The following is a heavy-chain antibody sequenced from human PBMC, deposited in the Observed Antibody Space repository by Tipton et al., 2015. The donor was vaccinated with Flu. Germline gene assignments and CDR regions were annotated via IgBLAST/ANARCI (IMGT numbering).Heavy chain of an antibody. J-gene: IGHJ4*02. D-gene: IGHD3-16*01. CDR2: IGLSGGPI. Sequence: GSLRLSCVASGFTFSSYEMNWVRQAPGKGLEWVSYIGLSGGPIYYADSVRGRFTISRDNAKKSLYLQMSSLRAEDTALYYCARDASYTTGPDFWGQGTLVTVSS. V-gene: IGHV3-48*03. CDR3: ARDASYTTGPDF. CDR1: GFTFSSYE.